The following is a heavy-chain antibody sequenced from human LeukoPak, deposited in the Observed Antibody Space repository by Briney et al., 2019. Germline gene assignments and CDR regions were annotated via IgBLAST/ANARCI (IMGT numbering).Heavy chain of an antibody. D-gene: IGHD5-12*01. CDR1: GYTFSIYW. V-gene: IGHV5-51*01. J-gene: IGHJ4*02. CDR3: ARHIQGYSVDY. CDR2: IYPADSDT. Sequence: GESLKISCKGSGYTFSIYWIGWVRQMPGKGLEWMGIIYPADSDTRYSPSFQGQVTISADKFISTAYLQWSSLKASDTAMYYCARHIQGYSVDYWGQGTLVTVSS.